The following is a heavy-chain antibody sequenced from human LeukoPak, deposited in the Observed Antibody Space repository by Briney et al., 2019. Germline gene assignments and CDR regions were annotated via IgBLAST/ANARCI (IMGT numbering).Heavy chain of an antibody. Sequence: GGSLRLSCAASGFTVSSNYMSWVRQAPGKGLEWVSVIYSGGSTYHADSVKGRFTISRDNSKNTLYLQMNSLRAEDTAVYYCASRSVTYEYYYYGMDVWGQGTTVTVSS. D-gene: IGHD4-17*01. CDR2: IYSGGST. J-gene: IGHJ6*02. CDR3: ASRSVTYEYYYYGMDV. CDR1: GFTVSSNY. V-gene: IGHV3-53*01.